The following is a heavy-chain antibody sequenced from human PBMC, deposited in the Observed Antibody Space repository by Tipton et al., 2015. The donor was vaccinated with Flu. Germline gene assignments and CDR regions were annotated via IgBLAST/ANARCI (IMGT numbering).Heavy chain of an antibody. Sequence: QLVQSGVEVKKPGASVKVSCKASGYTLTNYYIHWVRQAPGQGLEWMGIINPSGGSTNYAQKFQGRVSMTRDTSTSTVYMELSSLRSEDTAVFYCAREIPLVGTKAFDIWGQGTMVTVSS. J-gene: IGHJ3*02. D-gene: IGHD1-1*01. CDR3: AREIPLVGTKAFDI. CDR1: GYTLTNYY. CDR2: INPSGGST. V-gene: IGHV1-46*01.